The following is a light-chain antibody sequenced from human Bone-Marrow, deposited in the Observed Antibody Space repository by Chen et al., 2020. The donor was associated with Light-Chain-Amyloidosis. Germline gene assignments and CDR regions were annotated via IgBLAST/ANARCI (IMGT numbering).Light chain of an antibody. CDR3: SAYTITNTLV. V-gene: IGLV2-14*01. CDR2: EVT. J-gene: IGLJ1*01. CDR1: SSDVGGDNH. Sequence: QSALTQPASVSGSPGQSITISCTGTSSDVGGDNHVSWYQQHPDKAPKLMIYEVTNRPSWVPDRVSGSKSDNTASRTISGIQTEDEADDFCSAYTITNTLVFGRGTRVTVL.